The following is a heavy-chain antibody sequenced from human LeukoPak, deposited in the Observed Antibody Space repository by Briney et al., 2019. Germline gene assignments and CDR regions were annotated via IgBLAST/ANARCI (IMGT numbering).Heavy chain of an antibody. CDR2: ISAYSGNT. D-gene: IGHD3-22*01. V-gene: IGHV1-18*01. CDR1: GYTFTSYG. Sequence: ASVKVSCKASGYTFTSYGISWVRQAPGQGLEWMGWISAYSGNTNYAQKLQGRVTMTTDASTSTAYMELRSLRSDDTAVYYCARGQDSSGYYYATYYFDYWGQGTPVTVSS. J-gene: IGHJ4*02. CDR3: ARGQDSSGYYYATYYFDY.